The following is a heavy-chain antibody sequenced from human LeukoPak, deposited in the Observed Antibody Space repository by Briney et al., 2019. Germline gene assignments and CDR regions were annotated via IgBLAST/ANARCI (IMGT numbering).Heavy chain of an antibody. V-gene: IGHV4-59*01. CDR2: IYYSGST. D-gene: IGHD3-22*01. CDR1: GGSISSYY. J-gene: IGHJ2*01. CDR3: ARDPQYYYDSSGYLGWYFDL. Sequence: SETLSLTCTVSGGSISSYYWSWIRQPPGKGLEWIGYIYYSGSTNYNPPLKSRVTISVDTSKNQFSLKLSSVTAADTAVYYCARDPQYYYDSSGYLGWYFDLWGRGTLVTVSP.